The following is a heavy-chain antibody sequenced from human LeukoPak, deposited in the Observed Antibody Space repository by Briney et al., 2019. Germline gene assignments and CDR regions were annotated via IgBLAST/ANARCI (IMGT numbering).Heavy chain of an antibody. J-gene: IGHJ4*02. Sequence: PSETLSLTRTVSGGSISSYYWSWIRQPPGKGLECIGYIYYSGSTNYNPSLKSRVTISVDTSKNQFSLKLSSVTAADTAVYYCARSRYYYDSSAGYWGQGTLVTVSS. CDR1: GGSISSYY. CDR3: ARSRYYYDSSAGY. D-gene: IGHD3-22*01. V-gene: IGHV4-59*01. CDR2: IYYSGST.